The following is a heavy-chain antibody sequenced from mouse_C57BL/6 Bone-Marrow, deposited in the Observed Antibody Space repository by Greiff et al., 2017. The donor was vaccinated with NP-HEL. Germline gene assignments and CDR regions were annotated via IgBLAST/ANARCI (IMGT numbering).Heavy chain of an antibody. CDR2: INPNNGGT. J-gene: IGHJ4*01. CDR1: GYTFTDYN. Sequence: VQLQQSGPELVKPGASVKMSCKASGYTFTDYNMHWVKQSHGKSLEWIGYINPNNGGTSYNQKFKGKATLTVNKSSSTAYMELRSLTSEDSAVYYCARFYYYGSSYESYAMDYWGQGTSVTVSS. D-gene: IGHD1-1*01. CDR3: ARFYYYGSSYESYAMDY. V-gene: IGHV1-22*01.